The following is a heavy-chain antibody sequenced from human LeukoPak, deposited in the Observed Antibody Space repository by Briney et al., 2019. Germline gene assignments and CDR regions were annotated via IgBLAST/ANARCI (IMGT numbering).Heavy chain of an antibody. CDR3: ARAPSVRGGPGVY. D-gene: IGHD3-10*01. Sequence: SVKVSCKASGGTFSSYAISWVRQAPGQGLEWMGGIIPIFGTANYAQKFQGRVTITTDESTSTAYMELSSLRSEDTAVYYCARAPSVRGGPGVYWGQGTLVTVSS. J-gene: IGHJ4*02. CDR2: IIPIFGTA. V-gene: IGHV1-69*05. CDR1: GGTFSSYA.